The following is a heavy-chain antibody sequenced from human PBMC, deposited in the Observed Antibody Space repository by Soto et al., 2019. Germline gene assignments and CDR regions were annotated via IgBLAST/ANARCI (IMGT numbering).Heavy chain of an antibody. D-gene: IGHD5-18*01. CDR1: GFTFSTYH. V-gene: IGHV3-21*02. CDR3: ANAPTAIFPSN. Sequence: EVQLVESGGGLVKPGESLRLSCAASGFTFSTYHMNWVRLAPGKGLEWISSIGGGGDGIYYADSVRGRFTISRDNAKASLYLQMNSLRVEDTAVYYCANAPTAIFPSNWGQGTLVTVSS. CDR2: IGGGGDGI. J-gene: IGHJ4*01.